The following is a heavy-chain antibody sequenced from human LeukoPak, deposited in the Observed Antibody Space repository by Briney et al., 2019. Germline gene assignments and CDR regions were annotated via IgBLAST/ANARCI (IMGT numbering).Heavy chain of an antibody. CDR3: ARGGDWYYGVTGYFDY. J-gene: IGHJ4*02. Sequence: GESAKIPCKGSGYSFTSYWIGWVRQMPGEGLEWMGIIYPGDSDTTYSPSFQGQVTISADKSISTAYLQWGSLKASDTAIYYCARGGDWYYGVTGYFDYWGQGTRVPVPS. CDR2: IYPGDSDT. CDR1: GYSFTSYW. V-gene: IGHV5-51*01. D-gene: IGHD6-19*01.